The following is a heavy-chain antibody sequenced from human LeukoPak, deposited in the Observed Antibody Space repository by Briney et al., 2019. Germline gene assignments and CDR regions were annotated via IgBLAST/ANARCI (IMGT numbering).Heavy chain of an antibody. CDR3: ASRRGPSVYYYGSGSTRNWFDP. CDR2: IYYSGST. D-gene: IGHD3-10*01. V-gene: IGHV4-39*07. CDR1: GGSISSSSYY. J-gene: IGHJ5*02. Sequence: PSETLSLTCTVSGGSISSSSYYWGWIRQPPGKGLEWIGSIYYSGSTNYNPSLKSRVTISVDTSKNQFSLKLSSVTAADTAVYYCASRRGPSVYYYGSGSTRNWFDPWGQGTLVTVSS.